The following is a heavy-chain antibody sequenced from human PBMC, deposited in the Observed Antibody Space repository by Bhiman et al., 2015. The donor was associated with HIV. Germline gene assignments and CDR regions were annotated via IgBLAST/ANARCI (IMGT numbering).Heavy chain of an antibody. CDR2: IKQDGNEK. Sequence: EVQLVESGGGLVQPGESLRLSCAASGFTLSSFWMSWVRQAPGKGLEWVANIKQDGNEKYYVDSVKGRFTISRDNAKNSLYLQMNSLRAEDTGVYYCAREINYSTTWNVIVGGLNYWGQGTLVTVSS. V-gene: IGHV3-7*01. D-gene: IGHD6-13*01. CDR1: GFTLSSFW. J-gene: IGHJ4*02. CDR3: AREINYSTTWNVIVGGLNY.